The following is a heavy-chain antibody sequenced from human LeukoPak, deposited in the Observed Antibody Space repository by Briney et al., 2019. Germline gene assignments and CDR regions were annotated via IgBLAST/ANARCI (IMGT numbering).Heavy chain of an antibody. J-gene: IGHJ4*02. CDR3: AKVSSGWSLDY. D-gene: IGHD6-19*01. CDR1: GFTFSSYA. CDR2: ISGSGGST. V-gene: IGHV3-23*01. Sequence: GGSLRLSCAASGFTFSSYAMSWVRQAPGKGLEWVSAISGSGGSTYYADSVKGRFTISRDNSKNTLYLQMSSLRGEDTAVYYCAKVSSGWSLDYWGQGTLVTVSS.